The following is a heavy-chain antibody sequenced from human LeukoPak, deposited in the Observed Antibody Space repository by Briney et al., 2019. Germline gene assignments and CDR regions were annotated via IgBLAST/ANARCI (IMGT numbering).Heavy chain of an antibody. J-gene: IGHJ5*02. CDR3: ARGAAAGLNWSDT. D-gene: IGHD6-13*01. V-gene: IGHV3-21*01. CDR2: ITSHGTYI. Sequence: GGSLRLSCAASGFTFNSYSMHWVRQAPGKGLEWVSSITSHGTYIYHADSMKGRFTISRDNAKNSLYLQMNSLRAEDTAVYSCARGAAAGLNWSDTWGRGTQVTVSS. CDR1: GFTFNSYS.